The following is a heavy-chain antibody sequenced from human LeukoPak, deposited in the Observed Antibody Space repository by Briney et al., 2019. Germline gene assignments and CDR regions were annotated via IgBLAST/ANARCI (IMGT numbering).Heavy chain of an antibody. V-gene: IGHV4-34*01. D-gene: IGHD4-11*01. CDR1: GGSFSGYY. CDR3: ARVGHSNFPPQLDLSHGMDV. J-gene: IGHJ6*02. CDR2: INHSGST. Sequence: SETLSLTCAVYGGSFSGYYWSWIRQPPGKGLEWIGEINHSGSTTYNPSLKSRVPISVDTSKNQFSLKLSSVTAADTAVYYCARVGHSNFPPQLDLSHGMDVWGQGTTVTVSS.